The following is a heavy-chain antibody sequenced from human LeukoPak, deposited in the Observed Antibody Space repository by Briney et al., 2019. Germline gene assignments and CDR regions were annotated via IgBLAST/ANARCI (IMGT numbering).Heavy chain of an antibody. D-gene: IGHD3-22*01. CDR2: ITSSGSIT. Sequence: GGSLRLSCAASGFTFSSYEMNWVRQAPGKGLEWVSYITSSGSITYYADSVKGRFTISRDNAKNSLYLQMNSLRAEDTAVYYCARYYYDSSRGAYWGQGTLVTVSS. V-gene: IGHV3-48*03. J-gene: IGHJ4*02. CDR1: GFTFSSYE. CDR3: ARYYYDSSRGAY.